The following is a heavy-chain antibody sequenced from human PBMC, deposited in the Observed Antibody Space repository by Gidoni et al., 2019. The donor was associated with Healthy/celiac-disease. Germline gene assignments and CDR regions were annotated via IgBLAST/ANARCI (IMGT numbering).Heavy chain of an antibody. CDR2: IKSKTDGGTT. J-gene: IGHJ3*02. D-gene: IGHD5-12*01. V-gene: IGHV3-15*07. CDR3: TTNLHSGYDRGGPHAFDI. Sequence: EVQLVESGGGLVKTGGSLRLSCAASGFTFSNDWMNWVRQAPGKGLEWVGRIKSKTDGGTTDYAAPVKGRFTISRDDSKNTLYLQMNSLKTEDTAVYYCTTNLHSGYDRGGPHAFDIWGQGTMVTVSS. CDR1: GFTFSNDW.